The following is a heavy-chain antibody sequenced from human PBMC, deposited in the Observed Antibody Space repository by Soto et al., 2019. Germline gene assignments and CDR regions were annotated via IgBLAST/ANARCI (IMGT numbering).Heavy chain of an antibody. D-gene: IGHD5-12*01. CDR2: IYYSGST. V-gene: IGHV4-31*03. Sequence: ASETLSLTCTVSGGSISSGGYYWSWIRQHPGKGLEWIGYIYYSGSTYYNPSLKSRITISVDTSKNQFSLKLSSVTAADTAVYYCARDCGGYSGYDSYYYFDYWGQGTLVTVSS. CDR3: ARDCGGYSGYDSYYYFDY. CDR1: GGSISSGGYY. J-gene: IGHJ4*02.